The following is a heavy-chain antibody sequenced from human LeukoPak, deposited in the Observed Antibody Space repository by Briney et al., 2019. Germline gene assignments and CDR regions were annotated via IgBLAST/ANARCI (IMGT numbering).Heavy chain of an antibody. CDR3: ARSSRDGYKNDAFDI. D-gene: IGHD5-24*01. Sequence: PSETLSLTCTVSGGXISSYYCSWIRQPPGKGLEWIGDMYYSGSTNYNPSLKSRVTISVDTSKNQFSLKLSSVTAADTAVYYCARSSRDGYKNDAFDIWGQGTMVTVSS. V-gene: IGHV4-59*01. CDR1: GGXISSYY. CDR2: MYYSGST. J-gene: IGHJ3*02.